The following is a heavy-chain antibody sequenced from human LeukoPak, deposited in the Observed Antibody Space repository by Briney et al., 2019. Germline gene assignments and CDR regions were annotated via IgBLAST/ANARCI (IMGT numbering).Heavy chain of an antibody. CDR3: ARAYAIAAAVWFDP. Sequence: SETLSLTCTVSGGSISSYYWSWIRQPPGKGLEWIGYIYYSGSTNYNPSLKSRVTISVDTSKNQFSLKLSSVTAADTAVYYCARAYAIAAAVWFDPWGQGTLVTVSS. J-gene: IGHJ5*02. D-gene: IGHD6-13*01. V-gene: IGHV4-59*08. CDR2: IYYSGST. CDR1: GGSISSYY.